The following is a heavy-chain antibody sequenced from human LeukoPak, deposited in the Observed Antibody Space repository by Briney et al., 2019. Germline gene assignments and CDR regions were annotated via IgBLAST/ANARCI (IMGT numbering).Heavy chain of an antibody. CDR3: ARRRDYYYYMVV. CDR1: GGTFSSYA. Sequence: ASVKVSCKASGGTFSSYAISWVRQAPGQGLEWMGGIIPIFGTANYAQKFQGRVTITADESTSTAYMELSSLRSEDTAVYYCARRRDYYYYMVVWGKGTTVTVSS. J-gene: IGHJ6*03. CDR2: IIPIFGTA. V-gene: IGHV1-69*13.